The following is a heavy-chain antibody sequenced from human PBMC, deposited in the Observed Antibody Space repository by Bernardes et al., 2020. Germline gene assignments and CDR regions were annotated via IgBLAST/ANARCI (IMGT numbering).Heavy chain of an antibody. CDR3: ARVADRYSSNSHNVDY. D-gene: IGHD6-13*01. V-gene: IGHV1-18*01. J-gene: IGHJ4*02. CDR2: ISAYNGNT. Sequence: ASVKVSCKASGYTFTSYGISWVRQAPGQGLEWMGWISAYNGNTNYAQKLQGRVTMTTDTSTSTAYMELRSLRSDDTAVYYCARVADRYSSNSHNVDYWGQGTLVTVSS. CDR1: GYTFTSYG.